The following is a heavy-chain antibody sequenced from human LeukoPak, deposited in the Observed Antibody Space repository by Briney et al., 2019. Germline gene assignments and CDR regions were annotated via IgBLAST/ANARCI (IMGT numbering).Heavy chain of an antibody. CDR3: ARGQYYDFWSDYYGRDAFDF. CDR2: INHSGST. Sequence: SETLSLTCAVYGGSFSGYYWSWIRQPPGEGLEWIGEINHSGSTNYNPSLKSRVTISADTSKNQFSLKLSSVTAADTAVYYCARGQYYDFWSDYYGRDAFDFWAKGQWSPSLQ. CDR1: GGSFSGYY. V-gene: IGHV4-34*01. D-gene: IGHD3-3*01. J-gene: IGHJ3*01.